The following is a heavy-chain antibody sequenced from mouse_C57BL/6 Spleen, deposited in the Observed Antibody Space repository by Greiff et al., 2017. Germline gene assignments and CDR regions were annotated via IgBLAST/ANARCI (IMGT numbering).Heavy chain of an antibody. CDR1: GYTFTSYW. CDR2: IDPSDSYT. V-gene: IGHV1-69*01. Sequence: VQLQQPGAELVMPGASVKLSCKASGYTFTSYWMHWVKQRPGQGLEWIGEIDPSDSYTNYNQKFKGKSTLTVDKSSSTAYMQLSSLPSEDSAVYYCASRYYGYFDVWGTGTTVTVSS. J-gene: IGHJ1*03. CDR3: ASRYYGYFDV.